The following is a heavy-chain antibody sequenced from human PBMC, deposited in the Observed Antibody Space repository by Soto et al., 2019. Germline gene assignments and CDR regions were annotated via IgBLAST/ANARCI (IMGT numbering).Heavy chain of an antibody. V-gene: IGHV1-18*01. CDR1: GYTFTSYG. CDR2: ISAYNGNT. D-gene: IGHD4-4*01. J-gene: IGHJ5*02. Sequence: ASVKVSCKASGYTFTSYGISWVRQAPGQGLEWMGWISAYNGNTNYAQKLQGRVTMTTDTSTSTAYMELRSLRSDDTAVYYCARDLGLVVTTGGASNNWFDPWGQGTLVTVSS. CDR3: ARDLGLVVTTGGASNNWFDP.